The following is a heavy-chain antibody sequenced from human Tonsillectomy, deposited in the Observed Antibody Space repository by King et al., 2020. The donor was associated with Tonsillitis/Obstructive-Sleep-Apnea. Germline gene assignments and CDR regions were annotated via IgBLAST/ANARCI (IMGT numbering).Heavy chain of an antibody. CDR1: GFTVSSNY. D-gene: IGHD3-3*01. CDR2: IYSGGST. V-gene: IGHV3-53*01. CDR3: ARDFSRVKIFGVVIDYSDV. J-gene: IGHJ6*03. Sequence: VQLVESGGGLIQPGGSLRLSCAASGFTVSSNYMSWVRPAPGKGLEWVSVIYSGGSTYYADSVKGRFTISRDNSKNTLDLQMNSLRAEDTAVYYCARDFSRVKIFGVVIDYSDVWGKGTTVTVSS.